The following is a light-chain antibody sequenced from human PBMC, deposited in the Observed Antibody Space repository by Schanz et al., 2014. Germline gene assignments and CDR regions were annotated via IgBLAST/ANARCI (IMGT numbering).Light chain of an antibody. J-gene: IGLJ2*01. Sequence: QSVLTQPASVSGSPGQSITISCTGTSSDVGGYNYVSWYQQHPAKAPKLMIYDVSNRPAGVSNRFSGFKSDNTASLTVSGLQAEDEADYYCFLSYSDAGVVFGGGTKLTVL. V-gene: IGLV2-14*03. CDR3: FLSYSDAGVV. CDR2: DVS. CDR1: SSDVGGYNY.